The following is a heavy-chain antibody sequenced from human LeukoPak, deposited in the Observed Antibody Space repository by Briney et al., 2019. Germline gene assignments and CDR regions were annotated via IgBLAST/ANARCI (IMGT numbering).Heavy chain of an antibody. V-gene: IGHV3-30*04. J-gene: IGHJ4*02. Sequence: PGGSLRLSCAASGFTFSSYAMHWVRQAPGKGLEWVAVISYDGSNKYYADSVKGRFTISRDNSKNTLYLQMNSLRAEDTAVYYCAREPLYYFDYWGQGTLVTGSS. CDR1: GFTFSSYA. CDR3: AREPLYYFDY. CDR2: ISYDGSNK.